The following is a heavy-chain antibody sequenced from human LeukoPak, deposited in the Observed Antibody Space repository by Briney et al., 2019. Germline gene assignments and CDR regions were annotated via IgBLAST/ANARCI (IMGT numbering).Heavy chain of an antibody. Sequence: SETLSLTCAVYGGSFSGYQWIWIRQPPGKGLELIGEINHSGSTNYNPSLKSRVTISVDTSKNQFSLKLSSVTAADTAVCYCARPGQLGSLYYGMDVWGQGTTVTVS. V-gene: IGHV4-34*01. D-gene: IGHD3-10*01. CDR1: GGSFSGYQ. J-gene: IGHJ6*02. CDR2: INHSGST. CDR3: ARPGQLGSLYYGMDV.